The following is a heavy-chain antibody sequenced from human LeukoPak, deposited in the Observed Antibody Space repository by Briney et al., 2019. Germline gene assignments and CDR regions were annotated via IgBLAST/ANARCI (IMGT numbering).Heavy chain of an antibody. Sequence: PGRSLRLSCAASGFTFSSYTMNWVRQAPGKGLEWVSSISSRSSYIYYADSVKGRFTIARDNAKNSLYLQMNSLRAEDTAVYYCAREGSGWNFDYWGQGTLVTVSS. D-gene: IGHD6-19*01. CDR2: ISSRSSYI. J-gene: IGHJ4*02. V-gene: IGHV3-21*01. CDR1: GFTFSSYT. CDR3: AREGSGWNFDY.